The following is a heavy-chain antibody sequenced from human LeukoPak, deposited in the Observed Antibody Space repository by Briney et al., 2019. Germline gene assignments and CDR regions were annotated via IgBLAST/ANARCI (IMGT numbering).Heavy chain of an antibody. Sequence: ASVKISCKASGYIFTGYYMHWVRQAPGQGLEWMGWINTNSGDTNYAQKFQGRVTMTRDTSISTAYMELSRLRSDDTAVYYCARARYRLDETYIDYWGQGTLVTVSS. CDR1: GYIFTGYY. CDR3: ARARYRLDETYIDY. D-gene: IGHD3-16*01. V-gene: IGHV1-2*02. CDR2: INTNSGDT. J-gene: IGHJ4*02.